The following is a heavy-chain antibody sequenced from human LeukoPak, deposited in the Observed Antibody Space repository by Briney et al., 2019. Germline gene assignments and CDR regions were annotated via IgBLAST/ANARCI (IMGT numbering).Heavy chain of an antibody. CDR1: GGSFSGYY. CDR3: ARAGSYGYPDY. V-gene: IGHV4-34*01. D-gene: IGHD5-18*01. J-gene: IGHJ4*02. Sequence: PSETLSLTCAVYGGSFSGYYWSWIRQPPGKGLEWIGEINHSGSTNYNPSLKSRVTISVDTSKNQFSLKLSSVTAADTAVYYCARAGSYGYPDYWGQGTLVTVSS. CDR2: INHSGST.